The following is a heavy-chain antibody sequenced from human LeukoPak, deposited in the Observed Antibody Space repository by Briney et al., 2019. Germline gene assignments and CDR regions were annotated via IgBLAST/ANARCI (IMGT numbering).Heavy chain of an antibody. D-gene: IGHD4-23*01. CDR2: MYYSGST. CDR3: ARKGATAGGTRAFDI. Sequence: SETLSLTCTVSGGSIRSNYWSWIRQPPGKELEWIGYMYYSGSTNYNPSLKSRVTISLDTSKSQFPLILTSVTAADTAVYYCARKGATAGGTRAFDIWGQGTMVTVSS. J-gene: IGHJ3*02. V-gene: IGHV4-59*12. CDR1: GGSIRSNY.